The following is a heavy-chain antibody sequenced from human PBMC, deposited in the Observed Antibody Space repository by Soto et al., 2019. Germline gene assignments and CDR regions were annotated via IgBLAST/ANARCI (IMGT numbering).Heavy chain of an antibody. D-gene: IGHD5-12*01. J-gene: IGHJ6*03. CDR2: IYPGDSDT. V-gene: IGHV5-51*01. CDR1: GYSFTSYW. CDR3: ARLGDSGYDYYYYYYMDV. Sequence: HGESLKISCKGSGYSFTSYWIGWVRQMPGKGLEWMGIIYPGDSDTRYSPSFQGQVTISADKSISTAYLQWSSLKASDTAMYYCARLGDSGYDYYYYYYMDVWGKGTTVTSP.